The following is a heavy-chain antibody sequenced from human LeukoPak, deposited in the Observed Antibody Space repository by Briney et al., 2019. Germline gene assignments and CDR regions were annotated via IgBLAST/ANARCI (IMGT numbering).Heavy chain of an antibody. CDR1: GFTFSDYY. CDR3: ATTVTTYFGYFDY. D-gene: IGHD4-17*01. CDR2: ISSSGSTI. Sequence: GGSLRLSCAASGFTFSDYYMSWIRQAPGKGLEWVSYISSSGSTIYYADSVKGRFTISRDNAKNSLYLQMNSLRAEDTAVYYCATTVTTYFGYFDYWGQGTLATVSS. J-gene: IGHJ4*02. V-gene: IGHV3-11*01.